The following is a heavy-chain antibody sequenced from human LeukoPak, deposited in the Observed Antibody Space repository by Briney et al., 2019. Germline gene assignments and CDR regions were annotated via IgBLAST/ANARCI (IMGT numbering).Heavy chain of an antibody. Sequence: PGGSLRLSCAASGFTFSSYSMNWVRQAPGKGLEWVSSISSSSSYIYYADSVKGRFTISRDNAKNSLYLQMNSLRAEDTAVYYCARDRDSDYYDSSGYQHDYWGQGTLVTVSS. J-gene: IGHJ4*02. D-gene: IGHD3-22*01. V-gene: IGHV3-21*01. CDR2: ISSSSSYI. CDR3: ARDRDSDYYDSSGYQHDY. CDR1: GFTFSSYS.